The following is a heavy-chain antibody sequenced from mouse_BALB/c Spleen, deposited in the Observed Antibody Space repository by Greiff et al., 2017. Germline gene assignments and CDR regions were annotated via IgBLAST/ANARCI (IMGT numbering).Heavy chain of an antibody. CDR3: ARHGDDGWAY. V-gene: IGHV5-6*01. J-gene: IGHJ3*01. CDR1: GFTFSSYG. Sequence: EVHLVESGGDLVKPGGSLKLSCAASGFTFSSYGMSWVRQTPDKRLEWVATISSGGSYTYYPDSVKGRFTISRDNAKNTLYLQMSSLKSEDTAMYYCARHGDDGWAYWGQGTLVTVSA. D-gene: IGHD2-3*01. CDR2: ISSGGSYT.